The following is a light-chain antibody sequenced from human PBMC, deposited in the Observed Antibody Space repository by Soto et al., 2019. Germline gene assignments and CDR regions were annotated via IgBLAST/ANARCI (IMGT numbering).Light chain of an antibody. V-gene: IGLV2-14*01. Sequence: QSVLTQPASVSGAPGQSITISCTGTSSDVGGYNYVSWYQQHPGKAPKPMIYEVSNRPSGVSNRFSGSKSGNTASLTISGLQAEDEADYYCSSYTSSSTLYVFGTGTQVTVL. J-gene: IGLJ1*01. CDR3: SSYTSSSTLYV. CDR1: SSDVGGYNY. CDR2: EVS.